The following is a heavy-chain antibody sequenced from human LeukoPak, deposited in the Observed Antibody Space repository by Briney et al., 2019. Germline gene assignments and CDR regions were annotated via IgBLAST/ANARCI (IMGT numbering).Heavy chain of an antibody. D-gene: IGHD2-21*02. CDR3: ARDGDAPMTDFDY. CDR2: ISYDGSNK. J-gene: IGHJ4*02. CDR1: GFTFSTYA. V-gene: IGHV3-30-3*01. Sequence: LGRSLRLSCAASGFTFSTYALHWVRQGPGKGLEWVAVISYDGSNKFYADSVKGRFTISRDNSKNTLYLQMSSLSAEDTAVYYCARDGDAPMTDFDYWGQGTLVTVSS.